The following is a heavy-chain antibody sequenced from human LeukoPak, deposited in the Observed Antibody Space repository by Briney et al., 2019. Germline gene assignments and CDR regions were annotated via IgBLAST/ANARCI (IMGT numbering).Heavy chain of an antibody. V-gene: IGHV3-30*04. CDR2: ISTDGNNE. CDR1: GFTFRSYA. D-gene: IGHD6-19*01. J-gene: IGHJ4*02. CDR3: AKDQIGWAPGYVSGPLDQ. Sequence: GRSLRLSCAASGFTFRSYAMHWVRQAPGKGLEWVAVISTDGNNEYYANSVKGRFTISRDNSKNTVYLQMTSLRTEDTAVYYCAKDQIGWAPGYVSGPLDQWGQGTLVTVSS.